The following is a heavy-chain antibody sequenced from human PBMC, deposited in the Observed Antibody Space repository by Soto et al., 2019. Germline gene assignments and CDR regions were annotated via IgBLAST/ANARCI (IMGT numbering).Heavy chain of an antibody. Sequence: EVQLVESGGGLVQPGGSLRLSCAASGFTFSSYSMNWVRQAPGKGLEWVSYISSSSSSTIYYADSVKGRFTISRDNAKNSLYLQMNSLRDEDTAVYYCARYSRYCSSTSCYTDYWGQGTLVTVSS. D-gene: IGHD2-2*02. J-gene: IGHJ4*02. V-gene: IGHV3-48*02. CDR3: ARYSRYCSSTSCYTDY. CDR1: GFTFSSYS. CDR2: ISSSSSSTI.